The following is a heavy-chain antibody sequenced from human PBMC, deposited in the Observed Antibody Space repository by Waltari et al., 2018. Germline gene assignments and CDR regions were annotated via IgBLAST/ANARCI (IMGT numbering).Heavy chain of an antibody. J-gene: IGHJ4*02. Sequence: QLQLQESGTGLVKPSEPLSLTYTVHGGSIRSSSYYWGWIRQPPGKGLEWIGSIYYSGSTYYNPSLKSRVTISVDTSKNQFSLKLSSVTAADTAVYYCASPPRLSDYVWGSYGYWGQGTLVTVSS. V-gene: IGHV4-39*01. CDR3: ASPPRLSDYVWGSYGY. D-gene: IGHD3-16*01. CDR1: GGSIRSSSYY. CDR2: IYYSGST.